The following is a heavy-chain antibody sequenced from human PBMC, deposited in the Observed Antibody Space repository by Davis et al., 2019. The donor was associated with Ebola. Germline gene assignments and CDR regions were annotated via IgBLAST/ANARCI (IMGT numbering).Heavy chain of an antibody. Sequence: PGGSLRLSCAASGFTVSSYGMHWVRQAPGKGLEWVSYISSSSSYTNYADSVKGRFTISRDNAKNSLYLQMNSLRAEDTAVYYCARRADYWGQGTLVTVSS. CDR2: ISSSSSYT. J-gene: IGHJ4*02. CDR1: GFTVSSYG. CDR3: ARRADY. V-gene: IGHV3-21*05.